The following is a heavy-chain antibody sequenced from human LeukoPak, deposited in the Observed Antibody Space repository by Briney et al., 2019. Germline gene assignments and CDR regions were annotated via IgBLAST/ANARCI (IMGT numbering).Heavy chain of an antibody. V-gene: IGHV3-30*04. CDR2: ISYDGSNK. J-gene: IGHJ4*02. CDR1: GFTFSSYA. D-gene: IGHD3-10*01. Sequence: GRSLRLSCAASGFTFSSYAMHWVRQAPGKGLEWVAVISYDGSNKYYADSVKGRFTISRDNSKNTLYLQMNSMRAEDTAVYYCARDAGYGSGSPYFDYWGQGTLVTVSS. CDR3: ARDAGYGSGSPYFDY.